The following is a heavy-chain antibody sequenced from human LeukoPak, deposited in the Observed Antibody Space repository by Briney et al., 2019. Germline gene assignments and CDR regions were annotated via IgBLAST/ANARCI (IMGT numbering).Heavy chain of an antibody. CDR3: ARGRSSSWYIGFDY. CDR1: GGSFSGYY. Sequence: PSETLSLTCAVYGGSFSGYYWSWLRQPPGKGLEWMGEINHSGSTNYNPSLKSRVTISVDTSKNQFSLKLSSVTAADTAVYYCARGRSSSWYIGFDYWGQGTLVTVSS. CDR2: INHSGST. V-gene: IGHV4-34*01. D-gene: IGHD6-13*01. J-gene: IGHJ4*02.